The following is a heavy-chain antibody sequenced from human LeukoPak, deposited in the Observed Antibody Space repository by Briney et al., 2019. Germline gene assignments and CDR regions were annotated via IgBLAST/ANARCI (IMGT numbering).Heavy chain of an antibody. D-gene: IGHD3-10*01. CDR2: IIPIFGTA. V-gene: IGHV1-69*13. CDR1: GGTFSSYA. CDR3: ARGRVTGSYYIYYYGMDV. Sequence: SVKVSCKASGGTFSSYAISWVRQAPGQGLEWMGGIIPIFGTANYAQKFQGRVTITADESTSTAYMELSSLRSEDTAVYYCARGRVTGSYYIYYYGMDVWGQGTTVTVSS. J-gene: IGHJ6*02.